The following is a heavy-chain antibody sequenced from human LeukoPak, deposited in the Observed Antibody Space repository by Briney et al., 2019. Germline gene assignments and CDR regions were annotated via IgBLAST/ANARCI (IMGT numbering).Heavy chain of an antibody. Sequence: GRSLRLSCAASGFTFSTYAMHWVRQAPGKGLEWVAVISYDGSNKYYADSVKGRFTISRDNSKNTLYLQMNSLRAEDTAVYYCARHLDVWGQGTTVTVSS. J-gene: IGHJ6*02. D-gene: IGHD3-3*02. CDR2: ISYDGSNK. CDR3: ARHLDV. V-gene: IGHV3-30-3*02. CDR1: GFTFSTYA.